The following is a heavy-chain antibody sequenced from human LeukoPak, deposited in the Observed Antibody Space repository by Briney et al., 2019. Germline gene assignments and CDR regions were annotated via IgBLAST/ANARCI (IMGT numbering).Heavy chain of an antibody. CDR1: GFTFSSYS. J-gene: IGHJ4*02. CDR2: ISSSSSYI. CDR3: AALTYYYDSSGYYDDFDY. V-gene: IGHV3-21*01. D-gene: IGHD3-22*01. Sequence: GGSLRLSCAASGFTFSSYSMNWVRQAPGKGLEWVSSISSSSSYIYYADSVKGRFTISRDNAKNSLYLQMNSLRAEDTAVYYCAALTYYYDSSGYYDDFDYWGQGTLVTVSS.